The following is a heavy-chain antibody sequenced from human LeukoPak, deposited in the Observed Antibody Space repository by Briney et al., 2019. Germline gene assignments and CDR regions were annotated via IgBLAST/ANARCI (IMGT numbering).Heavy chain of an antibody. D-gene: IGHD6-13*01. CDR3: AGGDRIAAAGKGVDY. Sequence: PGGSLRLSCAASGFTFGSYAMSWVRQAPGKGLVWVSRINTDGSSTTYADSVKGRFTISSDNAKNSLYLQMNSLRAEDTAVYYCAGGDRIAAAGKGVDYWGQGTLVTVSS. V-gene: IGHV3-74*01. CDR1: GFTFGSYA. J-gene: IGHJ4*02. CDR2: INTDGSST.